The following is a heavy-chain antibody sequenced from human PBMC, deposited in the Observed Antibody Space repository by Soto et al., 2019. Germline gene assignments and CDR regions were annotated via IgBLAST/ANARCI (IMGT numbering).Heavy chain of an antibody. V-gene: IGHV3-21*01. CDR2: ITSSGSYK. D-gene: IGHD6-19*01. Sequence: GSLRLSCAASGFTFSSYDMHWVRQAPGKGLEWVSSITSSGSYKYYADSLKGRLTISRDNARNSLFLQLNSLRAEDTAVYYCARDRGSSGKDFWGQGTLVTVSS. CDR1: GFTFSSYD. J-gene: IGHJ4*02. CDR3: ARDRGSSGKDF.